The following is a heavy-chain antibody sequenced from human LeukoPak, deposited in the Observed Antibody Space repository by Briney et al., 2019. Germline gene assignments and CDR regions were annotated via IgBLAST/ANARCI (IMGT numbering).Heavy chain of an antibody. D-gene: IGHD5-18*01. CDR1: GGSISSGSYY. Sequence: SETLSLTCTVSGGSISSGSYYWSWIRQPAGKGLEWTGSIYYSGSTYYNPSLKSRVTISVDTSKNQFSLKLSSVTAADTAVYYCARAHAYSYGNYWGQGTLVTVSS. CDR3: ARAHAYSYGNY. CDR2: IYYSGST. J-gene: IGHJ4*02. V-gene: IGHV4-39*01.